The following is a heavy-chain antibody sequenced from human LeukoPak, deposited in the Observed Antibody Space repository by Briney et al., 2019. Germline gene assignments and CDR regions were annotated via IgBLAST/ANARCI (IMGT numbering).Heavy chain of an antibody. CDR2: VHNSGST. CDR1: GASMVGYY. V-gene: IGHV4-4*07. J-gene: IGHJ4*02. Sequence: PSETLSLTCDVSGASMVGYYWSWIRQSAGGGPEWIGRVHNSGSTNYHPSLRSRVTLSEDVSKSQFYLRLTSVTAADTAVYYCARDGGGNRNFDYWGQGTLVTVSS. CDR3: ARDGGGNRNFDY. D-gene: IGHD4-23*01.